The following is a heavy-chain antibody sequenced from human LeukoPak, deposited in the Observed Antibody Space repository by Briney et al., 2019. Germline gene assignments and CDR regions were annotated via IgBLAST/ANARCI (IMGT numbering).Heavy chain of an antibody. D-gene: IGHD3-16*01. J-gene: IGHJ4*01. V-gene: IGHV3-53*01. CDR3: ARRAAAYTHPYHY. CDR2: IYSAGST. CDR1: GFTVSSNS. Sequence: GGSLRLSCTVSGFTVSSNSMSWVRQAPGKGLEWVSFIYSAGSTHYSDSVKGRFTISIDNSKNTLYLQMNSLRAEDTAVYYCARRAAAYTHPYHYWGHGTLVTVS.